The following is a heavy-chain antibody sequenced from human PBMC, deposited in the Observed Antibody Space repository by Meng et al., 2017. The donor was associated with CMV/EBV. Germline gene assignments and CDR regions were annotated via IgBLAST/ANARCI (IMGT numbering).Heavy chain of an antibody. V-gene: IGHV3-48*04. J-gene: IGHJ6*02. CDR1: GFTFSSYS. CDR3: ARDRDYDFWSGSYYYYYGMDV. D-gene: IGHD3-3*01. CDR2: ISSSSSAI. Sequence: GGSLRLSCAASGFTFSSYSMNWVRQAPGKGLEWVSYISSSSSAIYYADSVKGRFTISRDNAKNSLYLQMNSLRAEDTAMYYCARDRDYDFWSGSYYYYYGMDVWGQGTTVTVSS.